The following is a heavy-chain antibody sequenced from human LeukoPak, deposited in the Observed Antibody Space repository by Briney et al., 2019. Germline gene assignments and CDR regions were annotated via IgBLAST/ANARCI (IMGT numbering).Heavy chain of an antibody. V-gene: IGHV3-30-3*01. CDR2: ISYDGSNK. CDR3: ARSGGRITILGGGFDY. CDR1: GFTFSSYA. D-gene: IGHD3-3*01. J-gene: IGHJ4*02. Sequence: GGSLRLSCAASGFTFSSYAMHWVRQAPGKGLEWVAVISYDGSNKYYADSVKGRFTISRDNSKNTLYLQMNSLRAEDTAVYYCARSGGRITILGGGFDYWGQGTLVTVSS.